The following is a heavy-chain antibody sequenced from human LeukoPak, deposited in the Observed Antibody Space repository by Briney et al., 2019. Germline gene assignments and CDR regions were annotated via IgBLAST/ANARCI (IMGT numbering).Heavy chain of an antibody. J-gene: IGHJ5*02. Sequence: TSETLSLTCTVSGGSISSYYWSWIRQPPGKGLEWIGYIYYSGSTNYNPSLKSRVTISVDTSKNQFSLKLSSVTAADTAVYHCARDSSGWYSAWGQGTLVTVSS. CDR1: GGSISSYY. D-gene: IGHD6-19*01. CDR3: ARDSSGWYSA. CDR2: IYYSGST. V-gene: IGHV4-59*01.